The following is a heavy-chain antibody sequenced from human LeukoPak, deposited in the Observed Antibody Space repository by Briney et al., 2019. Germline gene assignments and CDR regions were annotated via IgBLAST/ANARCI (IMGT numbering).Heavy chain of an antibody. J-gene: IGHJ1*01. Sequence: GGSLRLSCAASGFTFRSYNLNWVRQAPGKGLEWVSSISSSSSYIYYADSVKGRFTISRDNSKNTLYLQMNSLRAEDTAVYYCGKDSTEGYCSGGRCYSRSAGAEYFQHWGQGTLVTVSS. V-gene: IGHV3-21*04. D-gene: IGHD2-15*01. CDR1: GFTFRSYN. CDR3: GKDSTEGYCSGGRCYSRSAGAEYFQH. CDR2: ISSSSSYI.